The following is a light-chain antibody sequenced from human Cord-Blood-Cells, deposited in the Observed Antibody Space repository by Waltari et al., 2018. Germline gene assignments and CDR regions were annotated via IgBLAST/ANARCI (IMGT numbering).Light chain of an antibody. CDR1: QSVSSC. V-gene: IGKV3-11*01. CDR3: QQRSNWALT. CDR2: DAS. J-gene: IGKJ4*01. Sequence: EIVLTQSPATLSLSPGERATLSCRASQSVSSCLAWYQQKPGQAPRLLIYDASNRATGIPARFSGSGSGTDFTLTISSLEPEDFAVYYCQQRSNWALTFGGGTKVEIK.